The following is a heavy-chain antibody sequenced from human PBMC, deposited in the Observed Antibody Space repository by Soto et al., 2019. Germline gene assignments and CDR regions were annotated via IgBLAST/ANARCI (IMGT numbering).Heavy chain of an antibody. CDR3: ARSELGEGPEGVDAFDI. V-gene: IGHV1-2*04. CDR2: INPNSGGT. J-gene: IGHJ3*02. Sequence: ASVKVSCKASGYTFTGYYMHWVRQAPGQGLEWMGWINPNSGGTNYAQKFQGWVTMTRDTSISTAYMELSRLRSDDTAVYDCARSELGEGPEGVDAFDIWGQGTMVTVSS. D-gene: IGHD3-16*01. CDR1: GYTFTGYY.